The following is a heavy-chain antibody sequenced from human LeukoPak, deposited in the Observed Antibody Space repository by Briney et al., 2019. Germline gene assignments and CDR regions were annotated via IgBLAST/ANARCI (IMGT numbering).Heavy chain of an antibody. J-gene: IGHJ5*02. CDR1: GFTVSSTY. V-gene: IGHV3-30-3*01. CDR2: ISYDGSNK. Sequence: GGSLRLSCAASGFTVSSTYMSWVRQAPGKGLEWVALISYDGSNKYYADSVKGRFTISRDNSKNTLYLQMNSLRPEDMAVYYCARDTQEQGNWFDPWGQGTLVTVSS. CDR3: ARDTQEQGNWFDP. D-gene: IGHD6-13*01.